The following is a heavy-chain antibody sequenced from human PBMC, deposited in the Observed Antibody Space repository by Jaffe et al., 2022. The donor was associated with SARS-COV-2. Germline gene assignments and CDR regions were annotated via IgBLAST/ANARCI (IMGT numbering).Heavy chain of an antibody. J-gene: IGHJ6*03. CDR1: GVNFPYAW. CDR2: IKSRNDGGTR. Sequence: EVLLVESGGTLVKPGGSLRLSCAASGVNFPYAWMTWVRQAPGKGLEWVGRIKSRNDGGTREYAAPVQGRFTISRDDSKRMLYLQMNSLKTEDTAVYYCITISGSGTPGRYSYYMDVWGRGTPVTVSS. V-gene: IGHV3-15*02. CDR3: ITISGSGTPGRYSYYMDV. D-gene: IGHD3-10*01.